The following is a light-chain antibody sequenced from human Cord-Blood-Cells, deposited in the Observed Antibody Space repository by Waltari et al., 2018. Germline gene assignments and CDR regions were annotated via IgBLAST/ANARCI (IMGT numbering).Light chain of an antibody. J-gene: IGKJ1*01. V-gene: IGKV3-15*01. CDR1: QRVSSN. CDR3: QQYNNWPPWT. CDR2: GAS. Sequence: EIVMTQSPATLSVSPGERATLSCRASQRVSSNLAWYQQKPGQAPRLLFYGASTRATGIPARFSGSGSGTEFTLTISSLQSEDFAVYYCQQYNNWPPWTFGQGTKVEIK.